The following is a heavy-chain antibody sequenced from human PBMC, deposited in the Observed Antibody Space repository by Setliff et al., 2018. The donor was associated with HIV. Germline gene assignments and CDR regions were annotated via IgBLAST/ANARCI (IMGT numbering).Heavy chain of an antibody. J-gene: IGHJ6*03. CDR2: ISAYNGST. V-gene: IGHV1-18*01. CDR3: ARMRSCSGGSCLPGALYYYHMDV. D-gene: IGHD2-15*01. Sequence: ASVKVSCKASGGAFSDYGVSWVRQAPGEGLEWMGWISAYNGSTNYADKLQGRVTLTTDTSTTTVYMELRSLRSDDTAVYYCARMRSCSGGSCLPGALYYYHMDVWGKGTTVTVSS. CDR1: GGAFSDYG.